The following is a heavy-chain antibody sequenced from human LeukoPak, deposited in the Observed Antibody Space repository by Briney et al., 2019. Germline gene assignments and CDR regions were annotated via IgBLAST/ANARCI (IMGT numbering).Heavy chain of an antibody. CDR2: INPNSGGT. Sequence: ASVKVSCKASGYTFTGYYMHWVRQAPGQGLEWMGWINPNSGGTNYAQKFQGRVTMTRDTSISTAYMELSRLRSDDTAVYYCARDGSRRDGYNPHFDYWGQGTLVTVSS. V-gene: IGHV1-2*02. J-gene: IGHJ4*02. D-gene: IGHD5-24*01. CDR3: ARDGSRRDGYNPHFDY. CDR1: GYTFTGYY.